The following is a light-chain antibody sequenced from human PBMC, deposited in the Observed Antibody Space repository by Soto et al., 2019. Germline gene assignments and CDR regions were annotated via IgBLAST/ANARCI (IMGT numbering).Light chain of an antibody. CDR1: QDINRY. CDR2: RAS. CDR3: QQVDSYPLT. V-gene: IGKV1-9*01. Sequence: IQLTQSPSFLSASVGDRVIITCRASQDINRYVAWYQQKSGHAPKLLIYRASNLRPAVPSRFSGSGSGTDFTLTIISLQPEDFATYHCQQVDSYPLTFGGGT. J-gene: IGKJ4*01.